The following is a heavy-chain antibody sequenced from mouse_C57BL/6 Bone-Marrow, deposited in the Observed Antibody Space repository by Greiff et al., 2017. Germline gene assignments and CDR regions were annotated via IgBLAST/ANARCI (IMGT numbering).Heavy chain of an antibody. V-gene: IGHV5-6*01. CDR2: ISSGGSYT. D-gene: IGHD1-1*01. Sequence: EVQLQQSGGDLVKPGGSLKLSCAASGFTFSSYGMSWVRQTPDKRLEWVATISSGGSYTYYPDSVKGRFTISRDNAKNTLYLQMSSLKSEDTAMYYCARLELRAWFAYWGQGTLVTVSA. J-gene: IGHJ3*01. CDR1: GFTFSSYG. CDR3: ARLELRAWFAY.